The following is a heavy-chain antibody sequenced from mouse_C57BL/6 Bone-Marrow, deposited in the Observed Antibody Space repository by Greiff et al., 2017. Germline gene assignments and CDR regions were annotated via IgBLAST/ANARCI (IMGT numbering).Heavy chain of an antibody. D-gene: IGHD2-3*01. CDR2: IYPRSGNT. CDR1: GYTFTSYG. Sequence: QVQLQQSGAELARPGASVKLSCKASGYTFTSYGISWVKQRTGQGLEWIGEIYPRSGNTYYNEKFKGKATLTADKSSSTAYMELRSLTYEDCSVSSGARDGYHDAMEYWGTGTSVTVSS. J-gene: IGHJ4*01. CDR3: ARDGYHDAMEY. V-gene: IGHV1-81*01.